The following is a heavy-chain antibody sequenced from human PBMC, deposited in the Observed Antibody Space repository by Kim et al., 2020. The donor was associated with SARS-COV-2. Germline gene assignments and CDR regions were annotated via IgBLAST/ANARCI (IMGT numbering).Heavy chain of an antibody. CDR2: T. J-gene: IGHJ4*02. V-gene: IGHV3-66*01. Sequence: TYSADSVKGRITSARENSKNTLYLEMNSVRAEDTAVYYCASGVYSGSYYDWGQGTLGTVSS. CDR3: ASGVYSGSYYD. D-gene: IGHD1-26*01.